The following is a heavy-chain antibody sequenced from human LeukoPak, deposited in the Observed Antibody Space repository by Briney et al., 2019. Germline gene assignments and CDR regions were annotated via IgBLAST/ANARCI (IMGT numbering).Heavy chain of an antibody. CDR2: ISSSSSYI. CDR1: GFTFSSYS. V-gene: IGHV3-21*01. CDR3: ARLYYDSSGFLLEHYYYYYMDV. J-gene: IGHJ6*03. Sequence: PGGSLRLSCAASGFTFSSYSMNWVRQAPGKGLEWVSSISSSSSYIYYADSVKGRFTISRDNAKNSLYLQMNSLRAEDTAVYYCARLYYDSSGFLLEHYYYYYMDVWGKGTTVTVSS. D-gene: IGHD3-22*01.